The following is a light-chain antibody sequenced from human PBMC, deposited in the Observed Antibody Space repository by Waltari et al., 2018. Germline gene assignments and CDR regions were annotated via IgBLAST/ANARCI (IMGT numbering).Light chain of an antibody. V-gene: IGKV3-11*01. CDR1: QSVGTY. CDR3: RQRSTWTPHT. J-gene: IGKJ2*01. Sequence: EIVLTQSPATLALSPGDTATVSCRASQSVGTYLAWYQQKPGQAPPLLIYDASNRATGIPARFRGSGYWTDFTITISSREAEDFAVYYCRQRSTWTPHTFGQGARLEIK. CDR2: DAS.